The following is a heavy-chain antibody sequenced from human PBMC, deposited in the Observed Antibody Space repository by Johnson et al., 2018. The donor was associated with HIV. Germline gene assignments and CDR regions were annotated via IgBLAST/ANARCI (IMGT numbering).Heavy chain of an antibody. J-gene: IGHJ3*02. CDR2: IRYDGSKE. V-gene: IGHV3-30*02. Sequence: QVQLVESGGGVIRPGGSLRLSCAASGFTFSSYGMHWVRQAPGKGLEWVAFIRYDGSKEYYADCVKGRFTIYRDNSTNTLCLQMNSRRAEDTAGVYCAKDGSITTRPWVRGDIWGQGTMVTVSS. CDR3: AKDGSITTRPWVRGDI. CDR1: GFTFSSYG. D-gene: IGHD6-6*01.